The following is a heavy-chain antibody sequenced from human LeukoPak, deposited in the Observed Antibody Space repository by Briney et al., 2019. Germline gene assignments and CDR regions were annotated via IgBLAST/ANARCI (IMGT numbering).Heavy chain of an antibody. Sequence: SQTLSLTCAISGDSVSSNSAAWNWIRQSPSRGLEWLGRTYYRSKWYNDYAVSVKSRITINPDTSKNQFSLKLSSVTAADTAVYYCARVGFSSWYGGNWFDPWGQGTLVTVSS. CDR2: TYYRSKWYN. J-gene: IGHJ5*02. CDR1: GDSVSSNSAA. V-gene: IGHV6-1*01. CDR3: ARVGFSSWYGGNWFDP. D-gene: IGHD6-13*01.